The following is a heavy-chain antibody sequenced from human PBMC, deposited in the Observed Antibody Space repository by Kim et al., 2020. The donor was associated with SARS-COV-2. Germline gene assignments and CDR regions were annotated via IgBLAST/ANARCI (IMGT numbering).Heavy chain of an antibody. Sequence: GESLKISCKGSGYSFTSYWIGWVRQMPGKGLEWMGIIYPGDSDTRYSPSFQGQVTISADKSISTAYLQWSSLKASDTAMYYCASRLPGGLESLDAFDIWGQGTMVTVSS. CDR2: IYPGDSDT. CDR3: ASRLPGGLESLDAFDI. J-gene: IGHJ3*02. V-gene: IGHV5-51*01. D-gene: IGHD3-10*01. CDR1: GYSFTSYW.